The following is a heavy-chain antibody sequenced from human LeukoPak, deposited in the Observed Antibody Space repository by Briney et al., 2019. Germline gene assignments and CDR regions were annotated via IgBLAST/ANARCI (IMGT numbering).Heavy chain of an antibody. J-gene: IGHJ4*02. V-gene: IGHV4-39*07. CDR3: ARDPPDGSGSCFDY. Sequence: PSETLSLTCTVSGGSISSSSYYWGWIRQPPGKELAWIGSIYHSGSTYYNPSLKSRVTISIDTSKNQFSLKLSSVTAADTAVYYCARDPPDGSGSCFDYWGQGTLVTVSS. CDR2: IYHSGST. CDR1: GGSISSSSYY. D-gene: IGHD3-10*01.